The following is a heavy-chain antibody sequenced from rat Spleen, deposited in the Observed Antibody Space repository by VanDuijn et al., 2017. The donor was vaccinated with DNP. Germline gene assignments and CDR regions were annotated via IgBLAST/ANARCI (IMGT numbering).Heavy chain of an antibody. CDR1: GFSLTDYS. CDR2: MRYNGDT. V-gene: IGHV2-63*01. Sequence: QVQLRESGPGLLQPSQTLSLTCTVSGFSLTDYSVYWVRQPSGKGLEWMGRMRYNGDTSYNSALKSRLSISRDTSNNQVFLKMNTLQTDDTGTYYCTSLPYWGQGVMVTVSS. J-gene: IGHJ2*01. CDR3: TSLPY.